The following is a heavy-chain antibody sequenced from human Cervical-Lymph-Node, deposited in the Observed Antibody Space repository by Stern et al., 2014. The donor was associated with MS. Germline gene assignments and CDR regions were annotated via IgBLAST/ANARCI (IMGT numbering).Heavy chain of an antibody. CDR1: GYTFTSDY. V-gene: IGHV1-46*01. Sequence: DQLVESGAEVKKPGASVKVSCKASGYTFTSDYMHWVRRAPRQGLEWMGVINPSGGRTSYAQKFQGRVTMTRDTSTTTVHMELSSLRSEDTAVYYCARQNYYNGMDVWGQGTTVTVSS. J-gene: IGHJ6*02. CDR2: INPSGGRT. CDR3: ARQNYYNGMDV.